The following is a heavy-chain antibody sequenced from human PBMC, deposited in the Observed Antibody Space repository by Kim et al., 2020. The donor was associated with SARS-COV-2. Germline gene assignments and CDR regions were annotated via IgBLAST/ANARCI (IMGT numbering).Heavy chain of an antibody. CDR3: ARLSIAVAGGIDY. CDR2: IYYSGST. J-gene: IGHJ4*02. Sequence: SETLSLTCTVSGGSISSSSYYWGWIRQPPGKGLEWIGSIYYSGSTYYNPSLKSRVTISVDTSKNQFSLKLSSVTAADTAVYYCARLSIAVAGGIDYWGQGTLVTVSS. CDR1: GGSISSSSYY. V-gene: IGHV4-39*01. D-gene: IGHD6-19*01.